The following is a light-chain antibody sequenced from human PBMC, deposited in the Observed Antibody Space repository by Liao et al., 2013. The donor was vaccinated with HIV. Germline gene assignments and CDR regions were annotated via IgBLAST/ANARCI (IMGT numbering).Light chain of an antibody. Sequence: SYVLTQPPSVSVAPGKTARITCGGNNIGSKSVHWYQQKPGQAPVLVIYYDSDRPSGIPERFSGSNSGNTATLTISGTQAMDEADYYCQALDSSTVVFGGGTKLTVL. CDR2: YDS. J-gene: IGLJ2*01. CDR3: QALDSSTVV. CDR1: NIGSKS. V-gene: IGLV3-21*01.